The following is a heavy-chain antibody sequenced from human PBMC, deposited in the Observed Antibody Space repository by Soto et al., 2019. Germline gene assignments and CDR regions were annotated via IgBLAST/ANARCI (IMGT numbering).Heavy chain of an antibody. J-gene: IGHJ4*02. CDR1: GGSFSGYY. Sequence: PSETLSLTCAVYGGSFSGYYWSWIRQPPGKGLEWIGEINHSGSTNYNPSLKSRVTISVDTSKNQFSLKLSSVTAADTAVYYCAREEKTGTQHFDYWGQRTLVTVSS. CDR3: AREEKTGTQHFDY. D-gene: IGHD1-1*01. V-gene: IGHV4-34*01. CDR2: INHSGST.